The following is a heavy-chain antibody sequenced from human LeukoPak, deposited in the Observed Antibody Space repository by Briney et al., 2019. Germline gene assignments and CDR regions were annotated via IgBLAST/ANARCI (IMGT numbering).Heavy chain of an antibody. Sequence: SLRLSCAASGFTFSSYAMHWVRQAPGKGLEWVAVISYDGSNEYNADSVKGRFTISRDNSKNTLYLQMNSLRAEDTAVYYCARDHALYYYGSGSYNDYWGQGTLVTVSS. CDR2: ISYDGSNE. V-gene: IGHV3-30*04. CDR3: ARDHALYYYGSGSYNDY. CDR1: GFTFSSYA. D-gene: IGHD3-10*01. J-gene: IGHJ4*02.